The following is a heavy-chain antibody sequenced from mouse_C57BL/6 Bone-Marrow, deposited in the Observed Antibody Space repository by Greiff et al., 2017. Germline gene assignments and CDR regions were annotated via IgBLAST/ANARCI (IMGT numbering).Heavy chain of an antibody. CDR2: IYPRSGNT. D-gene: IGHD2-4*01. CDR3: ARGLRRPWDFDV. Sequence: VQLQQSGAELARPGASVKLSCKASGYTFTSYGISWVKQRTGQGLEWIGEIYPRSGNTYYNEKFKGKATLTADKSSSTAYMELRSLTSEDSAVYFCARGLRRPWDFDVWGTGTTVTVSS. V-gene: IGHV1-81*01. CDR1: GYTFTSYG. J-gene: IGHJ1*03.